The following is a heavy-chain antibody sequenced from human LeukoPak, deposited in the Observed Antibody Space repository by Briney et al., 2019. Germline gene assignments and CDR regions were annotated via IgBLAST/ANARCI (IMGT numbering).Heavy chain of an antibody. Sequence: SETLSLTCTVSGGSIGSHYWTWIRQPPGKGLEFIGNVYYTGSTKYNPSLKSRVTISVDTSKNQFSLKPSSVTAADTAVYYCTREHKEGDWNVPGWYFDLWGRGTLVAVSS. D-gene: IGHD3-16*01. CDR3: TREHKEGDWNVPGWYFDL. CDR1: GGSIGSHY. V-gene: IGHV4-59*11. CDR2: VYYTGST. J-gene: IGHJ2*01.